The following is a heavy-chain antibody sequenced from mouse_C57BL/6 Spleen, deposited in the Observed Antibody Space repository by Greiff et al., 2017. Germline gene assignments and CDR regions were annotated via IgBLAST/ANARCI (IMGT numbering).Heavy chain of an antibody. CDR3: ARGGYYGEGFDY. CDR2: ISDGGSYT. D-gene: IGHD1-1*01. Sequence: EVHLVESGGGLVKPGGSLKLSCAASGFTFSSYAMSWVRQTPEKRLEWVATISDGGSYTYYPDNVKGRFPISRDNAKNNLYLQMSHLKSEDTAMYYCARGGYYGEGFDYWGQGTTLTVSS. J-gene: IGHJ2*01. CDR1: GFTFSSYA. V-gene: IGHV5-4*01.